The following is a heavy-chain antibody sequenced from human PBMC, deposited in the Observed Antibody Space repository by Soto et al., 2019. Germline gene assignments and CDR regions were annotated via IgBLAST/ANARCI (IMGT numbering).Heavy chain of an antibody. CDR3: ASWTYGSGSPTGY. J-gene: IGHJ4*02. V-gene: IGHV1-18*01. CDR2: ISIYNGNT. CDR1: GYTFTSYG. Sequence: QVQLVQSGAEVKKPGASVKVSCKAFGYTFTSYGISWIRQATGQGHEWMGWISIYNGNTNKAQILQGRGTMTTDTSTSTAFMDLRSLRSDDTAVYYCASWTYGSGSPTGYWGQGTLVTVSS. D-gene: IGHD3-10*01.